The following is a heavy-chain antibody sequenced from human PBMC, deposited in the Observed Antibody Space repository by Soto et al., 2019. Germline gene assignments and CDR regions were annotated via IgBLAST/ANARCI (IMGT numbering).Heavy chain of an antibody. CDR3: AKRGDYGFWSGYSYYYGMDV. Sequence: ASVKVSCMASGYTFTGYYMHWVRQAPGQGLEWMGWINPNSGGTNYAQKFQGRVTMTRDTSISTANMELSRLRADDTAVYYCAKRGDYGFWSGYSYYYGMDVWGQGTTVTVSS. D-gene: IGHD3-3*01. CDR2: INPNSGGT. V-gene: IGHV1-2*02. CDR1: GYTFTGYY. J-gene: IGHJ6*02.